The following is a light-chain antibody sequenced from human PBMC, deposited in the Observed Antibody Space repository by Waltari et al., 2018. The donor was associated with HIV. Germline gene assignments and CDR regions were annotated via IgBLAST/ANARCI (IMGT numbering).Light chain of an antibody. CDR1: QSITED. CDR3: QQSYSTLFT. CDR2: SAT. V-gene: IGKV1-39*01. J-gene: IGKJ5*01. Sequence: DIQLTQSPSSLSASIGDRVAITCRASQSITEDLNWYQQRPGKAPKLLVYSATRLQSGVPSRFSGSGSQTDFTLTIDSLQPEDVATYFCQQSYSTLFTFGQGTRLEIK.